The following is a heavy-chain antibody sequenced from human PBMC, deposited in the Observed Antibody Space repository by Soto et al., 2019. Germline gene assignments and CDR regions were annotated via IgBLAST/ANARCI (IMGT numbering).Heavy chain of an antibody. J-gene: IGHJ6*02. CDR1: GYSFTDYH. Sequence: ASVKVSCKASGYSFTDYHIHWVRQAPGQGLEWLGRINPQSGGTSTAQKFQGWVTMTRDRSIDTVYMELTRLRSDNTAVYFCARGHSTDCSNGVCSYFYNHEMDVWGQGTTVTVSS. CDR3: ARGHSTDCSNGVCSYFYNHEMDV. D-gene: IGHD2-8*01. CDR2: INPQSGGT. V-gene: IGHV1-2*04.